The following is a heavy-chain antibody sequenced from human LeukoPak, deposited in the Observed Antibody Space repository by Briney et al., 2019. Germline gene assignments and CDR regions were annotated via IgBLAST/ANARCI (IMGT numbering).Heavy chain of an antibody. Sequence: GGSLRLSCAASGFTFSSYAMSWVRQAPGKGLEWVSAISGSGGSTYYADSVKGRFTISRDNSKNTLYLQMNSLRSEDTAVYYCARGGRGELRYFDWPTGKRFDPWGQGALVTVSS. CDR1: GFTFSSYA. CDR3: ARGGRGELRYFDWPTGKRFDP. J-gene: IGHJ5*02. D-gene: IGHD3-9*01. CDR2: ISGSGGST. V-gene: IGHV3-23*01.